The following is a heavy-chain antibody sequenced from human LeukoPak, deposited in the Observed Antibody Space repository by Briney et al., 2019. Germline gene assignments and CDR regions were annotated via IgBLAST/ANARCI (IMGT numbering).Heavy chain of an antibody. V-gene: IGHV1-18*01. CDR3: ARVVQWLVTGYFDY. J-gene: IGHJ4*02. Sequence: ASVKVSCKASAYTFTSYGISWVRQAPGQGLEWMGWISAYNGNTNYAQKLQGRVTMTTDTSTSTAYMELRSLRSDDTAVYCCARVVQWLVTGYFDYWGQGTLVTVSS. CDR1: AYTFTSYG. D-gene: IGHD6-19*01. CDR2: ISAYNGNT.